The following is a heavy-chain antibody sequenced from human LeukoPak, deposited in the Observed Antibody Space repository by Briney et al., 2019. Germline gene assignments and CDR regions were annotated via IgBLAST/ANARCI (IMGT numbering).Heavy chain of an antibody. V-gene: IGHV3-23*01. D-gene: IGHD2-21*02. CDR2: ISGSGGST. CDR3: AKPIPYCGGDCYSGYYYYGMDV. J-gene: IGHJ6*02. CDR1: GFTFSNYA. Sequence: GGSLRLSCAASGFTFSNYAMSWVRQAPGKGLEWVSAISGSGGSTYYADSVKGRFTISRDNSKNTVLLQMNSLRAEDTAVYYCAKPIPYCGGDCYSGYYYYGMDVWGQGTTVTVSS.